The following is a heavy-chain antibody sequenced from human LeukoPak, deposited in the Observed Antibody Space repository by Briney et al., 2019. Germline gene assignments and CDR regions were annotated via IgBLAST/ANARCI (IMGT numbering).Heavy chain of an antibody. CDR2: INPNSGGT. CDR1: GYTFTGYY. CDR3: ARELYDSSGYYRY. Sequence: ASVKVSCKASGYTFTGYYMHWVRQAPGQGLEWMGWINPNSGGTNYAQKFQGRVTMTRDTSISTAYMELSRLRCDDTAVYYCARELYDSSGYYRYWGQGTLVTVSS. D-gene: IGHD3-22*01. J-gene: IGHJ4*02. V-gene: IGHV1-2*02.